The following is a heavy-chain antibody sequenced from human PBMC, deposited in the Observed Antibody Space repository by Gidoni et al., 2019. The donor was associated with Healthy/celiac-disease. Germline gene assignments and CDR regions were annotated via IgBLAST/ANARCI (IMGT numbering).Heavy chain of an antibody. Sequence: EVQLVESGGGLVKPGGSLRLSCAASGFTFSSYSMNWVRQAPGKGLEWVSSISSSSSYIYYADSVKGRFTISRDNAKNSLYLQMNSLRAEDTAVYYCARLTSTGYSSGWYEDYWGQGTLVTVSS. V-gene: IGHV3-21*01. CDR1: GFTFSSYS. D-gene: IGHD6-19*01. J-gene: IGHJ4*02. CDR2: ISSSSSYI. CDR3: ARLTSTGYSSGWYEDY.